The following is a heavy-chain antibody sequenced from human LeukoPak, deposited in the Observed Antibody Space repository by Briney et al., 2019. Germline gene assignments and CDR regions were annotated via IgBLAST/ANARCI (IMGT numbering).Heavy chain of an antibody. CDR2: ISGSGGST. D-gene: IGHD1-7*01. CDR3: AKGGINYFDP. Sequence: PGGSLRLSCAASGFTFSSNGMSWVRQAPGKGLEWVSAISGSGGSTDYADSVRDRFTISRDNSKNTLYLQMNSLRAEDTAVYYCAKGGINYFDPWDQGTLVTVSS. J-gene: IGHJ5*02. CDR1: GFTFSSNG. V-gene: IGHV3-23*01.